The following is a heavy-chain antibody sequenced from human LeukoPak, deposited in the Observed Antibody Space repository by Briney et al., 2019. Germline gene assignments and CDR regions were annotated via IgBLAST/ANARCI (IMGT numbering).Heavy chain of an antibody. J-gene: IGHJ4*02. Sequence: SVKVSCKASGGTFSSYTISWVRQAPGQGLEWTGRIIPILGIANYAQKFQGRVTITADKSTSTAYMELSSLRSEDTAVYYCARVSDSSGNFDYWGQGTLVTVSS. CDR2: IIPILGIA. CDR1: GGTFSSYT. V-gene: IGHV1-69*02. CDR3: ARVSDSSGNFDY. D-gene: IGHD3-22*01.